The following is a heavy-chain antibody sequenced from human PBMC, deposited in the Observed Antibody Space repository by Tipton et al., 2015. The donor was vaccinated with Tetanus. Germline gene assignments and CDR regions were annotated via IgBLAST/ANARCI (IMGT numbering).Heavy chain of an antibody. J-gene: IGHJ4*02. CDR3: ARGTGDY. Sequence: TLSLTCTVSGGSIRSGGYYWTWIRQHPERGLEWIGYIYYSGSTNYNPSLKSRVTISVDTSKNQFSLKLSSVTAADTAVYYCARGTGDYWGQGTLVTVSS. CDR2: IYYSGST. D-gene: IGHD1-14*01. V-gene: IGHV4-61*08. CDR1: GGSIRSGGYY.